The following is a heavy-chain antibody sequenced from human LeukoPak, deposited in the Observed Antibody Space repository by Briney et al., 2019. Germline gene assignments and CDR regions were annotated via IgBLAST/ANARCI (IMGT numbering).Heavy chain of an antibody. J-gene: IGHJ3*02. CDR3: AREGVGSGSYYPDAFDI. V-gene: IGHV4-4*07. Sequence: KPSETLSLTCTVSGGSISSYYWSWIRQPAGKGLEWIGRIYTSGSTNYNPSLKSRVTMSVDTSKNQFSLKLSSVTAAATAVYYCAREGVGSGSYYPDAFDIWGQGTMVTVSS. CDR1: GGSISSYY. D-gene: IGHD1-26*01. CDR2: IYTSGST.